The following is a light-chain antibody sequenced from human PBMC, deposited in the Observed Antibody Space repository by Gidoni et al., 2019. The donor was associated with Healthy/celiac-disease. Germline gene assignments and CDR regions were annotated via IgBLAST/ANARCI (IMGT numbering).Light chain of an antibody. CDR1: QSFGSNY. CDR3: QQYGSPPRT. CDR2: DAS. V-gene: IGKV3-20*01. Sequence: EIVLAQSPGTLSLSPGERATLPCRASQSFGSNYLAWYQHKPGQTPRLLIYDASSRAAGIPDRFSGSWSRTDFTLTISRLEPEDFAVYCCQQYGSPPRTFGQGTRVEI. J-gene: IGKJ1*01.